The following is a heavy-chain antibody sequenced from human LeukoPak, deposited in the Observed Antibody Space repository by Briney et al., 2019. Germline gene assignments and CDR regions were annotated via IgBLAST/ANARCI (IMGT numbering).Heavy chain of an antibody. D-gene: IGHD6-19*01. CDR3: ARSGSGGMDFFDY. CDR2: INHSGST. V-gene: IGHV4-34*01. CDR1: GGSFSGYY. J-gene: IGHJ4*02. Sequence: SETLSLTCAVYGGSFSGYYWSWIRQPPGKGLEWIGEINHSGSTNYNPSLKSRVTISVDTSKNQFSLKLSSVTAADTAVYYCARSGSGGMDFFDYWGEGTLVTVSS.